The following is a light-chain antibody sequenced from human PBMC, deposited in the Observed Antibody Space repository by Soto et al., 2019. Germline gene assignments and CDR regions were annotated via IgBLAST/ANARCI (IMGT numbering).Light chain of an antibody. Sequence: EIVLTQSPGTLSLSPGERATLSCRASQSVSSYFLAWYQQKPGQAPRLLIYGASRRATGIPDRFSGSGSGTEFTLTISRLEAEDFAMYYCQQHGSTFGQGTKVEIK. CDR2: GAS. CDR3: QQHGST. V-gene: IGKV3-20*01. CDR1: QSVSSYF. J-gene: IGKJ1*01.